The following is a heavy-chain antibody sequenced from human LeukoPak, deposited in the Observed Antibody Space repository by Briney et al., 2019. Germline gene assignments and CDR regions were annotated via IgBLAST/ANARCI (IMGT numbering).Heavy chain of an antibody. V-gene: IGHV3-23*01. J-gene: IGHJ4*02. CDR3: TRRRGNQQQIDY. CDR1: GFTFSSYA. CDR2: ISGGGIGI. Sequence: PGGSLRLSCAASGFTFSSYAMSWVRQAPGKGLEWVSAISGGGIGIYYADSLKGRFTISRDDSKNTLYLQMNSLRAEDTAVYYCTRRRGNQQQIDYWGQGTLVTVSS. D-gene: IGHD2-2*01.